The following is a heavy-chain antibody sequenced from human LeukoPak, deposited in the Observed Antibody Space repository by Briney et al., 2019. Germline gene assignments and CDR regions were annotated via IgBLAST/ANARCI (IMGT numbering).Heavy chain of an antibody. CDR2: IKGTTDGGTT. Sequence: GGSLRLSCAASGFTFTNAWMSWVRQAPGKGLEWVGRIKGTTDGGTTDYAAPVKGRFTISRDDSKNMLYLQMNSLKTEDTAVYYCTIRGYNYEFDYWGQGTLVTVSS. CDR1: GFTFTNAW. J-gene: IGHJ4*02. CDR3: TIRGYNYEFDY. V-gene: IGHV3-15*01. D-gene: IGHD5-18*01.